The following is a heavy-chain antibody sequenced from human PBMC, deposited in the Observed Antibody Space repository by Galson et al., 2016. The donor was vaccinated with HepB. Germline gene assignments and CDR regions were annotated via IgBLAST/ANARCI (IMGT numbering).Heavy chain of an antibody. D-gene: IGHD5-18*01. CDR2: ISYSGST. J-gene: IGHJ4*02. CDR3: ARVSYSYGYMAGVFDY. Sequence: TLSLTCTASGGSISSGGYYWSWIRQHPGKGLEWIGYISYSGSTYFSPSLKSRVTISVDTSKNQFSLKLSSVTAADTAVYYCARVSYSYGYMAGVFDYWGQGTLVTVSS. V-gene: IGHV4-31*03. CDR1: GGSISSGGYY.